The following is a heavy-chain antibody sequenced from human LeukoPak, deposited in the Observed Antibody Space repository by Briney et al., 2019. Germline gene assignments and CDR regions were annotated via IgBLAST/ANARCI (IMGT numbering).Heavy chain of an antibody. CDR3: AREEYCTNGVCNWFDP. CDR2: IYYSGST. J-gene: IGHJ5*02. Sequence: SSETLSLTCTVSGGSISSDDYYWSCIRQPPGKGLEWIGYIYYSGSTYYNPSLKSRVTISVDTSKNQFSLKLSSVTAADTAVYYCAREEYCTNGVCNWFDPWGQGTLVTVSS. CDR1: GGSISSDDYY. V-gene: IGHV4-30-4*08. D-gene: IGHD2-8*01.